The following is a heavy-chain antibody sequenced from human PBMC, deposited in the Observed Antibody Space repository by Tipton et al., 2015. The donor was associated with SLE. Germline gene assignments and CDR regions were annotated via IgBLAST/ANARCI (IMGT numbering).Heavy chain of an antibody. CDR3: ARGGEYGSSWHPRNYYYMDV. CDR1: GGSFSGYY. D-gene: IGHD6-13*01. V-gene: IGHV4-34*01. CDR2: INHSGST. Sequence: TLSLTCAVYGGSFSGYYWNWIRQPPGKGLEWIGEINHSGSTNYNPSLKSRVTISVDTSKNQFSLKLTSVTAADTAIYYCARGGEYGSSWHPRNYYYMDVWGKGTTVTVSS. J-gene: IGHJ6*03.